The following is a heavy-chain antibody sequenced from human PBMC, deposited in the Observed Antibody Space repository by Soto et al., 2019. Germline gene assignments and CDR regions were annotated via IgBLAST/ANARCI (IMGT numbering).Heavy chain of an antibody. V-gene: IGHV3-74*01. J-gene: IGHJ3*02. D-gene: IGHD2-15*01. CDR3: ASHHCRGGSSYGGDAFDI. CDR1: GFTFSSYW. Sequence: GGSLRLSCAASGFTFSSYWMHWVRQIPGKGLVWVSRINSGGSSTSYADSVKGRFTISRDNAKNTLYLQMNSLRAEDTAVYYCASHHCRGGSSYGGDAFDIWGQGTMLTVSS. CDR2: INSGGSST.